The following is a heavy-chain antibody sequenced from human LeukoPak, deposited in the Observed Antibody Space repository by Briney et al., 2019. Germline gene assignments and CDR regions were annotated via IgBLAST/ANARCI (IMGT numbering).Heavy chain of an antibody. CDR2: IKQDGSEK. Sequence: GGSLRLSCAASGFTFSIYWMSWVRQAPGKGLEWVANIKQDGSEKYYVDSVKGRFTISRDNAKNSLYLQMNSLRAEDTAVYYCARAMTTHDAFDIWGRGTMVTVSS. D-gene: IGHD4-11*01. CDR3: ARAMTTHDAFDI. V-gene: IGHV3-7*01. J-gene: IGHJ3*02. CDR1: GFTFSIYW.